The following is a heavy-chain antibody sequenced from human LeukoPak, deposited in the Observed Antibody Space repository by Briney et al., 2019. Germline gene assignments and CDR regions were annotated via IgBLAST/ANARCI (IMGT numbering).Heavy chain of an antibody. CDR1: GFTFSSYA. D-gene: IGHD6-13*01. CDR3: ARDRTAAAGTFDY. J-gene: IGHJ4*02. V-gene: IGHV3-30*04. CDR2: ISYDGSNK. Sequence: PGRSLRLSCAASGFTFSSYAMHWVRQAPGKGLEWVAVISYDGSNKYYADSVKDRFTISRDNSKNTLYLQMNSLRAEDTAVYYCARDRTAAAGTFDYWGQGTLVTVSS.